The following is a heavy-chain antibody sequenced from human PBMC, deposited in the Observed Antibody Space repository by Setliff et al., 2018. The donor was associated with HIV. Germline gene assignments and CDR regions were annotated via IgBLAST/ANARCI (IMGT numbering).Heavy chain of an antibody. J-gene: IGHJ4*02. CDR1: GHTYNAYG. CDR2: ISAHYGST. Sequence: VASVKVSCKAYGHTYNAYGITWVRQAPGQGLEWMGWISAHYGSTTYAQTLQGRVTMTTDTSTNTAYMELRSLRSDDTAVYYCASSSPTTYYYGSGSPPLDYWGQGTLVTVSS. D-gene: IGHD3-10*01. V-gene: IGHV1-18*01. CDR3: ASSSPTTYYYGSGSPPLDY.